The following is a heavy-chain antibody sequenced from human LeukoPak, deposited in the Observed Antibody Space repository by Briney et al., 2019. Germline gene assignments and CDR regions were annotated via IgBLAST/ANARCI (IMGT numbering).Heavy chain of an antibody. Sequence: GGSLRLSCAASGFTFSSYWMSWVRQAPGKGLEWVSYISSSSTTIYYAESVKGRFTISRDNAKNSLYLQMNSLRAEDTAVYYCARDLQIAARQGSYFDYWGQGTLVTVSP. CDR3: ARDLQIAARQGSYFDY. V-gene: IGHV3-48*01. D-gene: IGHD6-6*01. J-gene: IGHJ4*02. CDR1: GFTFSSYW. CDR2: ISSSSTTI.